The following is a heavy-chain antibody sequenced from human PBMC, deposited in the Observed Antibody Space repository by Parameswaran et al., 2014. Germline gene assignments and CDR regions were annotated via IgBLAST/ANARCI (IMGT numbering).Heavy chain of an antibody. V-gene: IGHV3-49*02. CDR2: IRSKAYGGTT. D-gene: IGHD2-2*01. J-gene: IGHJ6*02. CDR3: ASFDCSSTSCPSDV. Sequence: VRQAPGKGLEWVGFIRSKAYGGTTEYAASVKGRFTISRDDSKSIAYLQMNSLKTEDTAVYYCASFDCSSTSCPSDVWGQGTTVTVSS.